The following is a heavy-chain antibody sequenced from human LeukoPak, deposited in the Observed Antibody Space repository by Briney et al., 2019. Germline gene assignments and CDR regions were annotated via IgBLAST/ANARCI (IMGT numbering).Heavy chain of an antibody. J-gene: IGHJ4*02. CDR1: GYTFTSYY. CDR2: INPSGGST. D-gene: IGHD3-22*01. Sequence: GASVKVSCKASGYTFTSYYMHWVRQARGQGLEWMGIINPSGGSTSYAQKFQGRVTMTRDTSTSTVYMELSSLRSEYTAVYYCARELYDSSGYQARSFDYWGQGTLVTVSS. CDR3: ARELYDSSGYQARSFDY. V-gene: IGHV1-46*01.